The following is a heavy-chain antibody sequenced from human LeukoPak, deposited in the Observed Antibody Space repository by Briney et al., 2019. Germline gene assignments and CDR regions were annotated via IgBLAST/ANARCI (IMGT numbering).Heavy chain of an antibody. CDR1: GDSVNDYY. D-gene: IGHD3-10*01. J-gene: IGHJ3*01. CDR3: ARGGARGSSAFDV. Sequence: PSETLSLTCSVSGDSVNDYYWNWIRQPPGNGLEWIGYIYFSGSTDYNPSLKTLDTMSVDTSKNQFSPKLNSVTAADTAAYYCARGGARGSSAFDVWGQGTMVIVSA. V-gene: IGHV4-59*02. CDR2: IYFSGST.